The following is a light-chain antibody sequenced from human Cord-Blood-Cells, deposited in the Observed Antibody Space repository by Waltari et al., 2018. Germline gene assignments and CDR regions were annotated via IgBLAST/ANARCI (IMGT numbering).Light chain of an antibody. V-gene: IGLV3-19*01. CDR2: GKN. CDR1: SLRSYY. J-gene: IGLJ3*02. Sequence: SSALTQDPAVSVALGQTVRITCQGDSLRSYYASWNQQKPGQAPVLVNSGKNNRPSGIPDRFSGSSSGNTASLTITGAQAEDEADYYCNSRDSSGNHWVFGGGTKLTVL. CDR3: NSRDSSGNHWV.